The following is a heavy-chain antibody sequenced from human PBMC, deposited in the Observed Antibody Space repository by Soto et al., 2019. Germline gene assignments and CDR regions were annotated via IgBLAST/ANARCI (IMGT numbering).Heavy chain of an antibody. V-gene: IGHV3-21*01. CDR3: ARDGGVLLWFGEFTAQDCGMDV. D-gene: IGHD3-10*01. CDR1: GFTFSIYS. J-gene: IGHJ6*02. CDR2: ISSSSSYI. Sequence: PGGNMKLSCAASGFTFSIYSTNCVRHPQWNHVEXFSSISSSSSYIYYADSVKGRFTISRDNAKNSLYLQMNSLRAEDTAVYYCARDGGVLLWFGEFTAQDCGMDVWGQGTTVNVSS.